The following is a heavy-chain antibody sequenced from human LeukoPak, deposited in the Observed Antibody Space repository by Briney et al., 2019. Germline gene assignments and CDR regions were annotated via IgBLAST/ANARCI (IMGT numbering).Heavy chain of an antibody. D-gene: IGHD2-8*01. V-gene: IGHV3-66*01. CDR1: GFTVSSNY. Sequence: GGSLRLSCAASGFTVSSNYMSWVRQAPGKGLEWVSVIYSGGSTYYADSVKGRFTISRDNSKNTLYLQMNSLRAEDTAVYYCARESYCSNGVCYRAYYFDYWGQGTLVTVSS. J-gene: IGHJ4*02. CDR3: ARESYCSNGVCYRAYYFDY. CDR2: IYSGGST.